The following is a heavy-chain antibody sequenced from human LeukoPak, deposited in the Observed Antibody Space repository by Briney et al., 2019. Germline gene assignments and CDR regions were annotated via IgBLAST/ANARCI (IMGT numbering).Heavy chain of an antibody. CDR3: ARETVVVAAFDY. J-gene: IGHJ4*02. Sequence: ASVKVSCKASGYTFTSYYMHCVRHAPGQGLEWMGIINPSGGSTSYAQKFQGRVTMTRDTSPSTVYMELSSLRSEDTAVYYCARETVVVAAFDYWGQGTLVTVSS. V-gene: IGHV1-46*01. D-gene: IGHD2-15*01. CDR1: GYTFTSYY. CDR2: INPSGGST.